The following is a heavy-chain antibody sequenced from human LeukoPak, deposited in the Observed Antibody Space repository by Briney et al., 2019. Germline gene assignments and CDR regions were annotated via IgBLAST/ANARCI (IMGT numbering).Heavy chain of an antibody. D-gene: IGHD4-17*01. V-gene: IGHV3-23*01. CDR3: ARSSYGDYAVPYFDY. CDR2: ISGSGGST. CDR1: GFTFSSYA. J-gene: IGHJ4*02. Sequence: HPGGSLRLSCAASGFTFSSYAMSWVRQAPGKGLEWVSAISGSGGSTYYADSVKGRFTISRDNAKNSLYLQMNSLRAEDTAVYYCARSSYGDYAVPYFDYWGQGTLVTVSS.